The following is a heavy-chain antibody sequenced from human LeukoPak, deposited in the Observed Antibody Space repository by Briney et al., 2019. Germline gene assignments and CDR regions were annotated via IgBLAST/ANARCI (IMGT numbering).Heavy chain of an antibody. J-gene: IGHJ6*02. CDR3: AKGYDSSGYYGMDV. CDR2: ISGSGGST. CDR1: GFTFSSYA. D-gene: IGHD3-22*01. Sequence: PGGSLRLSCTASGFTFSSYAMSWVRQAPGKGLEWVSAISGSGGSTYYADSVKGRFTISRDNSKNTLYLQMNSLRAEDTAVYYCAKGYDSSGYYGMDVWGQGTTVTVSS. V-gene: IGHV3-23*01.